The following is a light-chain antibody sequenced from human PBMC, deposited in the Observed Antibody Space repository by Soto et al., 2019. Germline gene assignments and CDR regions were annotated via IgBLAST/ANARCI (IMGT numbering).Light chain of an antibody. J-gene: IGLJ1*01. Sequence: QSVLTQPASVSGSPGQSITISCTGTSSDVGGYNYVSWYQQHPGKAPKLMIYEVSNRPSGVSNRFSGSKSGNTASLTISGLQAEDEADYYCCSYAGSYSYAFATGTKVTVL. CDR1: SSDVGGYNY. CDR3: CSYAGSYSYA. CDR2: EVS. V-gene: IGLV2-14*01.